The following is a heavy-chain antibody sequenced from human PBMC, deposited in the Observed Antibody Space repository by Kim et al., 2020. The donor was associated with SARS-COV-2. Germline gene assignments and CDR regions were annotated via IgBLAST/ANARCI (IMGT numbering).Heavy chain of an antibody. V-gene: IGHV3-33*01. CDR3: AGAFGDYGLDY. CDR1: GFIFSRYG. D-gene: IGHD4-17*01. J-gene: IGHJ4*02. CDR2: IWYYGSSK. Sequence: GGSLRLSCAASGFIFSRYGMHWVRQAPGKGLEWVAVIWYYGSSKNYADSVKGRFTISRDNSKNTLYLQMNSLRVEDTAVYYCAGAFGDYGLDYWGQGTLV.